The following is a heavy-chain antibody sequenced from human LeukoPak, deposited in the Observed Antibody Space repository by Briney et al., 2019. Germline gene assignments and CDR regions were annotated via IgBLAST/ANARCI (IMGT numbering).Heavy chain of an antibody. CDR1: GDSVSSNTGI. D-gene: IGHD2-8*02. CDR3: ARDKVLNGFDI. J-gene: IGHJ3*02. Sequence: SQTLSLTCAISGDSVSSNTGIWNWVRQSPSRGLEWLGRTYYRSKWFIDYALSVKGRMTINPDTSKNQFSLQLNSVTPKDTAVYYCARDKVLNGFDIWGQGTMVTVSS. CDR2: TYYRSKWFI. V-gene: IGHV6-1*01.